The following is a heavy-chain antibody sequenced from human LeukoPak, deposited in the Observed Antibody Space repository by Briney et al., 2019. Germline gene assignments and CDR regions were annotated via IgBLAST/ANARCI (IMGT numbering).Heavy chain of an antibody. J-gene: IGHJ4*02. CDR3: AREDVDVETTTVSFDY. CDR1: GGSISSGNYY. D-gene: IGHD5-18*01. CDR2: IYVSGST. V-gene: IGHV4-61*02. Sequence: SETLSLTCTVSGGSISSGNYYWSWIRQPAGKGLEWIGRIYVSGSTSYNPSLKSRVAMSVDTSKNQFSLKLRYVTAADTAVYYCAREDVDVETTTVSFDYWGQGTLVTVSS.